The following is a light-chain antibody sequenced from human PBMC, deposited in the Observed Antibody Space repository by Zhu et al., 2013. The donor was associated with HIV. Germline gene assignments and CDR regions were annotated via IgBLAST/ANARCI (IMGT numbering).Light chain of an antibody. J-gene: IGKJ2*03. CDR3: QQYYSTPYS. CDR2: WAS. CDR1: QSVLYSSNGNNY. V-gene: IGKV4-1*01. Sequence: DIVMTQSPDSLTVSLGERATINCKSSQSVLYSSNGNNYLAWYQQKPGQPPKXLIYWASTRESGVPARFSGRGSGTDFTLTVSSLQTEDVAVYYCQQYYSTPYSFGQGTKLEIK.